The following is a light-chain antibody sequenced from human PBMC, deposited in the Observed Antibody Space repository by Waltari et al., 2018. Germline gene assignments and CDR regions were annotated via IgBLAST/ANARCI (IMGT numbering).Light chain of an antibody. CDR2: AAT. V-gene: IGKV1-39*01. J-gene: IGKJ3*01. CDR3: QQSYSTLTT. CDR1: QSISSY. Sequence: DIQMTQSPSSLSASVGDRVTITCRASQSISSYLNWYQQKRGKAPTLLIYAATSLQSGVPXXXXXXXXXXXXXXTIXSXQPEXXXXXXXQQSYSTLTTFGPGTKVDIK.